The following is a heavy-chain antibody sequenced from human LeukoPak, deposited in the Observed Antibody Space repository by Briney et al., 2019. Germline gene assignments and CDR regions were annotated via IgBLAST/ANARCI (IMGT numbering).Heavy chain of an antibody. CDR3: ARGKNSGWSKVSVILDY. J-gene: IGHJ4*02. D-gene: IGHD6-19*01. Sequence: SGSNIYYAASVKGRFTISSDNAKNSLYLQMNSLRAEDTALYYCARGKNSGWSKVSVILDYWGQGTLVTVSS. CDR2: SGSNI. V-gene: IGHV3-48*03.